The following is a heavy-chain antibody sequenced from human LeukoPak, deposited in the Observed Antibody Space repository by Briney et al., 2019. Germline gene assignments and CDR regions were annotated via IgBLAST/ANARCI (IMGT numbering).Heavy chain of an antibody. Sequence: SVKVSCKASGGTFSSYAISWVRQAPGQGLEWMGGVNPIFGTANYAQKFQGRVTITADESTSTAYMELSSLRSEDTAVYYCARDIRSVLAMDVWGQGTTVTVSS. J-gene: IGHJ6*02. D-gene: IGHD2-21*01. CDR2: VNPIFGTA. CDR3: ARDIRSVLAMDV. V-gene: IGHV1-69*01. CDR1: GGTFSSYA.